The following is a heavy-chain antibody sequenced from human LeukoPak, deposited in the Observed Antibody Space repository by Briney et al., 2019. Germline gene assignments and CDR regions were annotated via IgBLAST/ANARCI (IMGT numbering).Heavy chain of an antibody. V-gene: IGHV4-34*01. CDR3: ASYDRGIQGYSIGSFDY. CDR1: GGSFSGYY. D-gene: IGHD4-11*01. Sequence: SETLSLTCAVYGGSFSGYYWSWIRQPPGKGLEWIGEINHSGSTNYNPSLKSRVTISVDTSKNQFSLKLSSVTAADTAVYYCASYDRGIQGYSIGSFDYCGQGTLVTVSS. CDR2: INHSGST. J-gene: IGHJ4*02.